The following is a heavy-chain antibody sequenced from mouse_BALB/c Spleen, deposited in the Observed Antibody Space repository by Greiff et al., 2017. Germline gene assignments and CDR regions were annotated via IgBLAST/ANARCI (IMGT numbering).Heavy chain of an antibody. CDR2: INPSSGYT. D-gene: IGHD6-2*01. J-gene: IGHJ2*01. Sequence: VQLQQSAAELARPGASVKMSCKASGYTFTSYTMHWVNQRPGQGLEWIGYINPSSGYTEYNQKFKDKTALTADKSSSTAYMRLSSLTSEDSAVYYCARSLRYYFDYWGQGTTLTVSS. V-gene: IGHV1-4*02. CDR3: ARSLRYYFDY. CDR1: GYTFTSYT.